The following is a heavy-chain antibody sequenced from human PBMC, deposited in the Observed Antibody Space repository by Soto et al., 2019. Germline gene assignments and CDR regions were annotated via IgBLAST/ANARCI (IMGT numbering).Heavy chain of an antibody. CDR1: CFPFSNYG. CDR2: IWHDGNNK. V-gene: IGHV3-33*01. CDR3: ASDLVGASDSYGLDV. J-gene: IGHJ6*02. Sequence: SLRLSCSAACFPFSNYGMHWVRQAPGKGLEWVAIIWHDGNNKYYADSVRGRFIISRDNSKNRLYLQMNSLRAEDTAVYYCASDLVGASDSYGLDVWGQGTPVTVS. D-gene: IGHD1-26*01.